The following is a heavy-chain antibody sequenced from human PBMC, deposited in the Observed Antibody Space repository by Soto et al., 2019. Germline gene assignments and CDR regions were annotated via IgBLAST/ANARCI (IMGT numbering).Heavy chain of an antibody. J-gene: IGHJ4*02. CDR3: ARAPLRYSSSHYFDY. Sequence: QVQLQESGPGLVRPSETLSLTCSVSGNSVSGGSFYWGWIRQPPGKGLEWIGFIYNNETFNYNHSLKSRVAISVGTSNNHFSLQLSSVTAADTAVYYCARAPLRYSSSHYFDYWGQGTLVTVSS. CDR1: GNSVSGGSFY. D-gene: IGHD6-19*01. V-gene: IGHV4-61*03. CDR2: IYNNETF.